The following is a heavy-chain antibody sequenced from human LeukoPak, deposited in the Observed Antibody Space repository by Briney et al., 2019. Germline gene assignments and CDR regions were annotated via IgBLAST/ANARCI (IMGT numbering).Heavy chain of an antibody. J-gene: IGHJ4*02. CDR2: ISGSGGST. CDR3: ARGCSGGSCYGSLDY. D-gene: IGHD2-15*01. CDR1: GFTFSSYA. V-gene: IGHV3-23*01. Sequence: GGSLRLSCAASGFTFSSYAMSWVRQAPGKGLEWVSAISGSGGSTYYADSVKGRFTISRDNSKNTLYLQMNSLRAEDTAVYYCARGCSGGSCYGSLDYWGQGTLVTVSS.